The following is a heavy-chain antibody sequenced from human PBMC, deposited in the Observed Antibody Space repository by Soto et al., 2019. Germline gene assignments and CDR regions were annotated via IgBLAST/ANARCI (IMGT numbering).Heavy chain of an antibody. V-gene: IGHV4-59*08. CDR1: GGSISSYY. CDR3: ARAKAPLYSSAWH. J-gene: IGHJ4*02. D-gene: IGHD6-25*01. Sequence: SETLSLTCTVSGGSISSYYWSWIRQPPGKGLEWIGYIYYSGSTNYNPSLKSRVTISVDTSKNQFSLKLSSVTAADTAVYYCARAKAPLYSSAWHWGQGTLVTVSS. CDR2: IYYSGST.